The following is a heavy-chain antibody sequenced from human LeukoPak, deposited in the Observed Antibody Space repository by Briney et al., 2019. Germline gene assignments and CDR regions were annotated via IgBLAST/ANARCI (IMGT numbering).Heavy chain of an antibody. J-gene: IGHJ5*02. CDR1: GGSISSYY. CDR3: ARTYYDILTGYQNWFDP. CDR2: IYYSGST. D-gene: IGHD3-9*01. V-gene: IGHV4-59*12. Sequence: TSETLSLTCTVSGGSISSYYWSWIRQPPGKGLEWIGYIYYSGSTNYNPSLKSRVTISVDTSKNQFSLKLSSVTAADTAVYYCARTYYDILTGYQNWFDPWGQGTLVTVSS.